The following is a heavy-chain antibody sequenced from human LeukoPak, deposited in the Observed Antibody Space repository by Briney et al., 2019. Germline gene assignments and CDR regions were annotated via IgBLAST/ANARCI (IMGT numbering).Heavy chain of an antibody. CDR3: ARGQVPAARGYNWFDP. D-gene: IGHD2-2*01. J-gene: IGHJ5*02. V-gene: IGHV4-34*01. CDR2: VNARGDT. Sequence: SDTLSLTCAVYGWSFNDYYWNLIRQPPGKGLEWIGEVNARGDTNYNPSLKSRVNISVDTSKKQFSLRLTSMIAADTALYYCARGQVPAARGYNWFDPWGQGTLVTVSS. CDR1: GWSFNDYY.